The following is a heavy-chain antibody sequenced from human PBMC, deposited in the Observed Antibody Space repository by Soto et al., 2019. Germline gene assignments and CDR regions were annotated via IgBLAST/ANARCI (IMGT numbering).Heavy chain of an antibody. CDR1: GGTFGSYA. Sequence: ASVKVSCKASGGTFGSYAISWVRQAPGQGLEWMGGIIPIFGTANYAQKFQGRVTMTEDTSTDTAYMELSSLRSEDTAVYYCATVPIETTVTTRFDYWGQGTLVTVSS. D-gene: IGHD4-17*01. J-gene: IGHJ4*02. CDR2: IIPIFGTA. CDR3: ATVPIETTVTTRFDY. V-gene: IGHV1-69*06.